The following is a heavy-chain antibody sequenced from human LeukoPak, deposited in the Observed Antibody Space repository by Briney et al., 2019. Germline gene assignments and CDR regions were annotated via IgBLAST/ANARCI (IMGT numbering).Heavy chain of an antibody. CDR2: ISYDGSNK. V-gene: IGHV3-30*04. CDR3: ARDSPDFYDILTRYYYYYYMDV. CDR1: GFTFSSYA. Sequence: PGGSLRLSCAASGFTFSSYAMHWVRQAPGKGLEWVAVISYDGSNKYYADSVKGRFTISRDNSKNTLYLQMNSLRAEDTAVYYCARDSPDFYDILTRYYYYYYMDVWGKGTTVTISS. D-gene: IGHD3-9*01. J-gene: IGHJ6*03.